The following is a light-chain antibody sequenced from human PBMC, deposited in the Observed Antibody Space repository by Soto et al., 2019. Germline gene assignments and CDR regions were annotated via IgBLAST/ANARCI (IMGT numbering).Light chain of an antibody. J-gene: IGKJ2*01. Sequence: DIQMTQSPSSLSASVGDSVTIPCRASQNINKYLNWYQQRSGRAPRLLIHTASILHSGVPPRFRVSRSGSDFTLTISTLQPEDLATYFCQQSFSTPYTFGQGTKVEI. CDR2: TAS. CDR3: QQSFSTPYT. V-gene: IGKV1-39*01. CDR1: QNINKY.